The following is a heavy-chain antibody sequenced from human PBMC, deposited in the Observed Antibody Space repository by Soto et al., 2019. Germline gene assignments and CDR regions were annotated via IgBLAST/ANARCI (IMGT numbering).Heavy chain of an antibody. V-gene: IGHV3-21*01. CDR3: ARTYYDILTGPGGGMDV. J-gene: IGHJ6*02. Sequence: XGSLRLSCAASGFTCSSYSMNWVRQAPGKGLEWVSSISSSSSYIYYADSVKGRFTISRDNAKNSLYLRMNSLRAEDTAVYYCARTYYDILTGPGGGMDVWGQGTTVTVSS. CDR2: ISSSSSYI. CDR1: GFTCSSYS. D-gene: IGHD3-9*01.